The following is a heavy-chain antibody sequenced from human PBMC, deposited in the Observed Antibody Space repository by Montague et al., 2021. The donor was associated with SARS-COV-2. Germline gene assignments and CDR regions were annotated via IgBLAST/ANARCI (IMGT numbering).Heavy chain of an antibody. CDR2: ISGSGGST. J-gene: IGHJ4*01. D-gene: IGHD6-13*01. Sequence: LTLTCTFSGFSLKTNGMCVSWVRQAPGKGLEWVSAISGSGGSTYYADSVKDRFTISRDNSKNTLYVQMNSLRAEDTAVYYCAKEPAAGLAYYFEYW. V-gene: IGHV3-23*01. CDR3: AKEPAAGLAYYFEY. CDR1: GFSLKTNG.